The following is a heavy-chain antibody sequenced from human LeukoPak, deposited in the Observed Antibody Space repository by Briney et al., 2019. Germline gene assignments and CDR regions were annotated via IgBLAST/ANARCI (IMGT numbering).Heavy chain of an antibody. D-gene: IGHD2-15*01. CDR2: IESKTDGGTT. Sequence: GGSLRLSCAASGFTFSNAWMSWVRQAPGKGLEWVGRIESKTDGGTTDYAAPVKGRFTISRDDSKNTLYLQMNSLKTEDTAVYYCTVAATRGAWGQGTLVTVSS. J-gene: IGHJ4*02. CDR1: GFTFSNAW. CDR3: TVAATRGA. V-gene: IGHV3-15*04.